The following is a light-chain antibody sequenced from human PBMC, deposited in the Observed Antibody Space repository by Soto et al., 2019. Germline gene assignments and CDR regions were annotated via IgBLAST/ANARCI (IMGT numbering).Light chain of an antibody. CDR1: QSLVYRDGNTY. CDR2: GVS. V-gene: IGKV2-30*01. Sequence: DVVMTQSPLSLPVTLGQPASISCRSSQSLVYRDGNTYLYWYQQRPGQSPRRLIYGVSSRDSGVPDRFSGGGSGTDFTLTISRVEPEDVGVYYCMQRAYSPNTFGQGTKLEIK. CDR3: MQRAYSPNT. J-gene: IGKJ2*01.